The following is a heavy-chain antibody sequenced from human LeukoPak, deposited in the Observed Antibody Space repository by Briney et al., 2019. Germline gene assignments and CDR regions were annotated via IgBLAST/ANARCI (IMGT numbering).Heavy chain of an antibody. Sequence: PSETLSLTCTVSSGSISSYYWSWIRQPPGKGLEWIGYIYYSGSTNYNPSLKSRVTISVDTSKNQFSLKLSSVTAADTAVYYCARGGSGSYYKGWFDPWGQGTLVTVSS. CDR3: ARGGSGSYYKGWFDP. V-gene: IGHV4-59*01. D-gene: IGHD3-10*01. CDR2: IYYSGST. CDR1: SGSISSYY. J-gene: IGHJ5*02.